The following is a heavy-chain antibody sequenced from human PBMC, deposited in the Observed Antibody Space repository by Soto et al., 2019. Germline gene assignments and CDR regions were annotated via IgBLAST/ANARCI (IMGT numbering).Heavy chain of an antibody. J-gene: IGHJ4*02. V-gene: IGHV3-30*04. D-gene: IGHD1-26*01. CDR2: ISYDGSNK. CDR3: AKDPISYSGSYYSSVH. CDR1: GFTFSSYA. Sequence: PGGSLRLSCAASGFTFSSYAMHWVRQAPGKGLEWVAVISYDGSNKYYADSVKGRFTISRDNSKNTLYLQMNSLRAEDTAVYYCAKDPISYSGSYYSSVHWGQGTLVTVSS.